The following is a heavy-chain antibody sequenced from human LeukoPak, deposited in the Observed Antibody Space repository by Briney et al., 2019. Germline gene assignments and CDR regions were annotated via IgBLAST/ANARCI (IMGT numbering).Heavy chain of an antibody. CDR1: GGSISGGDYH. CDR2: IYHSGST. Sequence: PSETLSLTCTVSGGSISGGDYHWSWIRQPPGKGLEWIGYIYHSGSTYYNPSLKSRVTISVDRSKNQFSLKLSSVTAADTAVYYCARDIYCSSTSCYQGPWFDPWGQGTLVTVSS. J-gene: IGHJ5*02. CDR3: ARDIYCSSTSCYQGPWFDP. V-gene: IGHV4-30-2*01. D-gene: IGHD2-2*01.